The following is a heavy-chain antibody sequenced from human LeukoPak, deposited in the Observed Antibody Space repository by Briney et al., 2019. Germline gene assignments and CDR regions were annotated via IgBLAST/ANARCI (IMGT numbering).Heavy chain of an antibody. CDR1: GGSISSYY. V-gene: IGHV4-59*12. CDR3: ATLTPLYYDSSGYYFDY. J-gene: IGHJ4*02. Sequence: SETLSLTCNVSGGSISSYYWTWVRQPPGKGLEWIGYIYHSGSTNYNPSLKSRVTISVDMSRNQFSLKLSSVTAADTAVYYCATLTPLYYDSSGYYFDYWGQGTLVTVSS. D-gene: IGHD3-22*01. CDR2: IYHSGST.